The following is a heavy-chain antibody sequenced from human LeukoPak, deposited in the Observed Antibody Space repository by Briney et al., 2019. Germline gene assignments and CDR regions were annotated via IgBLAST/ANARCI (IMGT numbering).Heavy chain of an antibody. Sequence: QPGGSLRLSCAASGFTVSSNYMSWVRQAPGKGLEWVSVIYSGGSTYYADSVKGRFTISRDNSKNTLYLQMNSLRAEDTAVYYCAITLGVVGAPGTYSLVYWGQGTLVTVSS. V-gene: IGHV3-53*01. CDR1: GFTVSSNY. CDR3: AITLGVVGAPGTYSLVY. CDR2: IYSGGST. J-gene: IGHJ4*02. D-gene: IGHD1-26*01.